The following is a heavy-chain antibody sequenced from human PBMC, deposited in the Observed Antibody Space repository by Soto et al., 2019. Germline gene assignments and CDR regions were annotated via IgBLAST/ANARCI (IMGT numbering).Heavy chain of an antibody. Sequence: GASVKVSCKASGYTFTSYYMHWVRQAPGQGLERMGIINPSGGSTSYAQKFQGRVTMTRDTSTSTVYMELSSLRSEDTAVYYCAREWDIVVVVAATGWFDPWGQGTLVTVSS. D-gene: IGHD2-15*01. J-gene: IGHJ5*02. CDR1: GYTFTSYY. V-gene: IGHV1-46*01. CDR2: INPSGGST. CDR3: AREWDIVVVVAATGWFDP.